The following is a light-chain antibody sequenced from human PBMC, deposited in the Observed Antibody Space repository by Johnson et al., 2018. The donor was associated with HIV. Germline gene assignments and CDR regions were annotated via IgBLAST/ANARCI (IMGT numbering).Light chain of an antibody. CDR3: KTWDSRLSAGHV. Sequence: HSVLTQPPSVSAAPGQKVTISCSGSSSNIGDHSVSWFQHLPGTAPKLLIYDSYKRPSGIPDRFSGSKSGTSATLGITGLQTGDEADYYCKTWDSRLSAGHVFGTGTKVTVL. CDR2: DSY. CDR1: SSNIGDHS. J-gene: IGLJ1*01. V-gene: IGLV1-51*01.